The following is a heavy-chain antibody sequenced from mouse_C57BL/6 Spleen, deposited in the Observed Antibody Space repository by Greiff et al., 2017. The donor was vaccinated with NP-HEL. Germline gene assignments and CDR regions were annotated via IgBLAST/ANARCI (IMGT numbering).Heavy chain of an antibody. CDR3: AGGLRPPWFAC. D-gene: IGHD2-4*01. CDR1: GFTFSDYG. CDR2: ISSGSSTI. Sequence: EVKLMESGGGLVKPGGSLKLSCAASGFTFSDYGMHWVRQAPEKGLEWVAYISSGSSTIYYADTVKGRCTISRDNAKNTLFLQMTSLRSEDTAMYYCAGGLRPPWFACWGQGTLVTVSA. J-gene: IGHJ3*01. V-gene: IGHV5-17*01.